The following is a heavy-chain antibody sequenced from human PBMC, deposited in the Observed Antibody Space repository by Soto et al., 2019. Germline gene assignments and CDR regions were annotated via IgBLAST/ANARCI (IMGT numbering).Heavy chain of an antibody. V-gene: IGHV1-3*01. CDR1: GYTFTSYA. Sequence: ASVKVSCKASGYTFTSYAMHWVRQAPGQRLEWMGWINAGNGNTKYSQKFQGRVTITRDTSASTAYMELSSLRSEGTAVYYCARDNYYGDYVDAFDIWGQGQWSPSPQ. CDR3: ARDNYYGDYVDAFDI. D-gene: IGHD4-17*01. CDR2: INAGNGNT. J-gene: IGHJ3*02.